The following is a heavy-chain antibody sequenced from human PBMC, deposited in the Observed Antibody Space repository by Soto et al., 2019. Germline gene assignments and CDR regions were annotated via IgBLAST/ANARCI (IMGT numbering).Heavy chain of an antibody. V-gene: IGHV4-61*01. CDR1: GGSVSSGSYY. CDR3: ARGSSSGLYDFWSGDWFDP. Sequence: SETLSLTCTFSGGSVSSGSYYLSWIRQPPGKGLEWIGYIYYSGSTNYNPSLKSRVTISVDTSKNQFSLKLSSVTAADTAVYYCARGSSSGLYDFWSGDWFDPWGQGTLVTVSS. CDR2: IYYSGST. D-gene: IGHD3-3*01. J-gene: IGHJ5*02.